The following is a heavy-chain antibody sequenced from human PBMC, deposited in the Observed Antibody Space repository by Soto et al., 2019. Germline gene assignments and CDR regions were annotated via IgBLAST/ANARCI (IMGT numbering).Heavy chain of an antibody. CDR2: INAGNGDT. J-gene: IGHJ5*02. V-gene: IGHV1-3*01. Sequence: ASVKVSCKASGYTFSSNAMHWVRQAPGQGLEWMGWINAGNGDTKYSQKFQGRVTITRDTSASTAYMELSSLRSEDTAVYYCARDKITMVRGVAWFDPWGQGTLVTVSS. CDR3: ARDKITMVRGVAWFDP. CDR1: GYTFSSNA. D-gene: IGHD3-10*01.